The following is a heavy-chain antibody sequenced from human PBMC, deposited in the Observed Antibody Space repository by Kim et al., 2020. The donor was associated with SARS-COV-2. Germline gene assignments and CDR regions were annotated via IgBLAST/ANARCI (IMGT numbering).Heavy chain of an antibody. Sequence: NDGTTTLSADYVKGRFTISRDNSKNTLYLQMTGLRADDTGVYYCTRGPFWGQGTLVTVSS. CDR3: TRGPF. V-gene: IGHV3-74*01. J-gene: IGHJ4*02. CDR2: NDGTTT.